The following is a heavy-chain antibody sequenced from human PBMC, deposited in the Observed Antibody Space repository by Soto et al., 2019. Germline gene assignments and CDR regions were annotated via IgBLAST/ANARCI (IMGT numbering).Heavy chain of an antibody. D-gene: IGHD3-9*01. Sequence: GGSLRLSCAASGFTFGASALQWVRQASGKGLEWLGRIGSKGETYATAYAASVKGRFTISRDDSKNTAYLQMNSLESEDTAVYYCARVVRYFDTPYGMDVWGQGTTVTVSS. CDR2: IGSKGETYAT. CDR3: ARVVRYFDTPYGMDV. J-gene: IGHJ6*02. V-gene: IGHV3-73*01. CDR1: GFTFGASA.